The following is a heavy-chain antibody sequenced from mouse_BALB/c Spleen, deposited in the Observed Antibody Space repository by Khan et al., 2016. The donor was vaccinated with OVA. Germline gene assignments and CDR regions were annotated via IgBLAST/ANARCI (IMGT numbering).Heavy chain of an antibody. CDR1: GFTFSTYG. D-gene: IGHD1-1*01. V-gene: IGHV5-6*01. CDR3: TRLAYYYNSEGFAY. CDR2: ISSGGSYT. Sequence: VQLQESGGDLVKPGGSLKLSCATSGFTFSTYGMSWVRQTPDKRLEWVAAISSGGSYTYYPGSVKGRFTISRDNANNTLYLQMSSLKSEDTAIYYCTRLAYYYNSEGFAYWGQGTLVTVSA. J-gene: IGHJ3*01.